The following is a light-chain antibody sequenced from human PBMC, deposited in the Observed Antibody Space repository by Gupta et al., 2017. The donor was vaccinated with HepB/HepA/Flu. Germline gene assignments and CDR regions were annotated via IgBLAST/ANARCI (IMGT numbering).Light chain of an antibody. CDR3: QQYGDSPPYT. CDR1: QRVTKNY. CDR2: GAA. J-gene: IGKJ2*01. V-gene: IGKV3-20*01. Sequence: EIVLPQYPGTLSLSPGERAPPSCRASQRVTKNYLAWSQQKTGQAPRFLIYGAARRATGIPDRVSGSVCGTDFTLAISRLEAEDSAVYYCQQYGDSPPYTFGQGTKLEIK.